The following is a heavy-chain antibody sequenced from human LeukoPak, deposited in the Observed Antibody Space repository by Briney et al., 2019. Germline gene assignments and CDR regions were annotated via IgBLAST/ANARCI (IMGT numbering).Heavy chain of an antibody. CDR1: GFTFSSYA. J-gene: IGHJ6*02. D-gene: IGHD3-10*01. CDR3: AKSARLVTMVRGVIAAPDYYYYYGMDV. Sequence: GGSLRLSCAASGFTFSSYAMSWVRQAPGKGLEWVSAISGSGGSTYYADSVKGRFTISRDNSENTLYLQMNSLRAEDTAVYYCAKSARLVTMVRGVIAAPDYYYYYGMDVWGQGTTVTVSS. V-gene: IGHV3-23*01. CDR2: ISGSGGST.